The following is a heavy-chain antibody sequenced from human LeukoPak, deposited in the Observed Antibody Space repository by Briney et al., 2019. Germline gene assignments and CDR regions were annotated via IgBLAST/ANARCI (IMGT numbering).Heavy chain of an antibody. D-gene: IGHD4-17*01. Sequence: GASVKVSCKASGGTFSSYAISWVRQAPGQGLEWMGRIIPILGIANYAQKFQGRVTITADKSTSTAYMELSSLRSEDTAVYYCARRPTVTTPLTAWGQGTLVTVSS. CDR2: IIPILGIA. CDR1: GGTFSSYA. V-gene: IGHV1-69*04. CDR3: ARRPTVTTPLTA. J-gene: IGHJ5*02.